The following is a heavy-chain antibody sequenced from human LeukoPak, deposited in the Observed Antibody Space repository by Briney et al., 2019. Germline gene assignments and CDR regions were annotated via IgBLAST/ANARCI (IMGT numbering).Heavy chain of an antibody. CDR3: ARGRYYDSSGYLDH. V-gene: IGHV1-69*05. J-gene: IGHJ4*02. CDR1: GGTFSSYA. D-gene: IGHD3-22*01. CDR2: IIPIFGTA. Sequence: SVKVPCKASGGTFSSYAISWVRQAPGQGLEWMGRIIPIFGTANYAQKFQGRVTITTDESTSTAYMELSSLRSEDTAVYYCARGRYYDSSGYLDHWGQGTLVTVSS.